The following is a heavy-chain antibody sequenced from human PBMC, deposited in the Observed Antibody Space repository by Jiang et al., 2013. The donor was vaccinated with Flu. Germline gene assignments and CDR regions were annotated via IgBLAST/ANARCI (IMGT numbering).Heavy chain of an antibody. D-gene: IGHD5-24*01. CDR3: ARLRDGSLDY. V-gene: IGHV5-10-1*01. Sequence: EWMGRIDPSDSYTNYIASFQGHVTISVDRSINTAYLQWSSLKASDTAIYYCARLRDGSLDYWGQGTLVPVSS. CDR2: IDPSDSYT. J-gene: IGHJ4*02.